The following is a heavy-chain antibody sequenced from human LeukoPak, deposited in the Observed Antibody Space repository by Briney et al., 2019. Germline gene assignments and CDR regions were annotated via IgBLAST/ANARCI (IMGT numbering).Heavy chain of an antibody. Sequence: GSLRFSCAASGFTFSSYAMHWVRQAPGKGLGWVAVISYDGSNKYYADSVKGRFTISRDNSKNTLYLQMNSLRAEDTAVYYCARDSVHGYYDSSGYSALVDYWGQGTLVTVSS. J-gene: IGHJ4*02. V-gene: IGHV3-30-3*01. CDR3: ARDSVHGYYDSSGYSALVDY. D-gene: IGHD3-22*01. CDR1: GFTFSSYA. CDR2: ISYDGSNK.